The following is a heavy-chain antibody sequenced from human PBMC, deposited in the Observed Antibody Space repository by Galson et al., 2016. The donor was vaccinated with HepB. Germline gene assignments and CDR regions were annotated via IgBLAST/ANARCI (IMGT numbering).Heavy chain of an antibody. CDR2: IFPGDSDT. V-gene: IGHV5-51*01. D-gene: IGHD4-17*01. CDR1: GYSFSNFW. Sequence: QSGAEVKQPGESLKISCKGSGYSFSNFWIAWVRQMPGKGLEWMGIIFPGDSDTRYSPSFQRQVTISADTSINTAYLQWSSLKASDTAMYFCARLATATPYGVAYEYYAMDVWGQGTTVTVSS. J-gene: IGHJ6*02. CDR3: ARLATATPYGVAYEYYAMDV.